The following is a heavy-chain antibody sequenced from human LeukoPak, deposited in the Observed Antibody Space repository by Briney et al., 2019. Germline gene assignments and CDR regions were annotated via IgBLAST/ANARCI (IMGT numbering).Heavy chain of an antibody. J-gene: IGHJ4*02. V-gene: IGHV3-23*01. Sequence: PGGSLRLSCAASGFTFSSYAMSWVRQAPGKGLEWVSAISGSGGSTYYADSVKGRFTISRDNSKNTLYLQMNSLRAEDTAVYYCAEVAGPWELLRYFDYWGQGTLVTVSS. CDR3: AEVAGPWELLRYFDY. CDR2: ISGSGGST. D-gene: IGHD1-26*01. CDR1: GFTFSSYA.